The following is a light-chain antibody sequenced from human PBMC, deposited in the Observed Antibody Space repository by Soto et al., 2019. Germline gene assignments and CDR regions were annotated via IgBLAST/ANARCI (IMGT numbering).Light chain of an antibody. CDR3: SSYAGNNKFV. Sequence: QSVLTQPPSASGSPGQSVTISCTGTSSDVGGYNYVSWYQQHPGKAPKLLTYAANKRPSGVPDRFSGSKSGNTASLTVSGLQAEDEADYYCSSYAGNNKFVFGTGTKVTVL. J-gene: IGLJ1*01. CDR2: AAN. CDR1: SSDVGGYNY. V-gene: IGLV2-8*01.